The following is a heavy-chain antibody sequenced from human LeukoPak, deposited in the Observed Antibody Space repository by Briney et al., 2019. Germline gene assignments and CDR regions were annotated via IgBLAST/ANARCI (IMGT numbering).Heavy chain of an antibody. CDR1: GGSLSSGGYY. CDR2: IYYSGST. CDR3: ARAAHYDSSSVEI. D-gene: IGHD3-22*01. J-gene: IGHJ3*02. Sequence: SQTLSLTCTVSGGSLSSGGYYWSWIRQPPGKGLEWIGYIYYSGSTNYNPSLKSRVTISVDTSKNQFSLKLSSVTAADTAVYYCARAAHYDSSSVEIWGQGTMVTVSS. V-gene: IGHV4-61*08.